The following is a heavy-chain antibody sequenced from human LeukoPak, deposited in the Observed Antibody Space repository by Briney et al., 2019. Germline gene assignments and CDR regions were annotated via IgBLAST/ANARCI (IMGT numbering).Heavy chain of an antibody. CDR1: GYTFTSYG. CDR3: ARADKIRIYIVGETPFDY. V-gene: IGHV1-18*01. CDR2: ISAYNGNT. J-gene: IGHJ4*02. D-gene: IGHD1-26*01. Sequence: GASVKVSCKASGYTFTSYGISWVRQAPEQGLEWMGWISAYNGNTNYAQKLQGRVTMTTDTSTSTAYMELRSLRSDDTAVYYCARADKIRIYIVGETPFDYWGQGTLVTVSS.